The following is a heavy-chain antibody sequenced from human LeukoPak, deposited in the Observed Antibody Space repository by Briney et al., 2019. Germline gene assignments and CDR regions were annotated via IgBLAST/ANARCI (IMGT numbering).Heavy chain of an antibody. D-gene: IGHD1-1*01. CDR2: IYPGDSDT. CDR3: ARHETGPYFDY. J-gene: IGHJ4*02. Sequence: GESLKISCKGSGYSFSSYWIGWVRQMPGKGLECMGIIYPGDSDTRYSPSFQGQVTISADRSISTAYLQWSSLKASDTAMYYCARHETGPYFDYWGQGTLVTVSS. V-gene: IGHV5-51*01. CDR1: GYSFSSYW.